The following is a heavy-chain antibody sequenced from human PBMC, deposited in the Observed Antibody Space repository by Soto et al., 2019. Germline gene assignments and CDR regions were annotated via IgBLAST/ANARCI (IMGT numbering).Heavy chain of an antibody. Sequence: PGGSLRLSCAASGFTLSSYAMSWVRQAPGKGLGWVSAISGCGGSTYYADSVKGRFTISRDNSKNTLYLQMNSLRAEDTAVYYCAKLKLITMVRGFSDYWGQGTLVTVSS. CDR2: ISGCGGST. CDR3: AKLKLITMVRGFSDY. V-gene: IGHV3-23*01. D-gene: IGHD3-10*01. CDR1: GFTLSSYA. J-gene: IGHJ4*02.